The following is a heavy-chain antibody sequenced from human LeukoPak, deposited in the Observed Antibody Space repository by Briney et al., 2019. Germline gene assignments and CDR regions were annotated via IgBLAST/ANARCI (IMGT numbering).Heavy chain of an antibody. CDR1: GFTFSSYA. V-gene: IGHV3-23*01. Sequence: PGGSLGLSCAASGFTFSSYAMSWVRQAPGKGLEWVSAISGSGGSTYYADSVKGRFAISRDNSKNTLYLQMNSLRAEDTAVYYCAKEWQWLVLLNFDYWGQGTLVTVSS. CDR3: AKEWQWLVLLNFDY. D-gene: IGHD6-19*01. CDR2: ISGSGGST. J-gene: IGHJ4*02.